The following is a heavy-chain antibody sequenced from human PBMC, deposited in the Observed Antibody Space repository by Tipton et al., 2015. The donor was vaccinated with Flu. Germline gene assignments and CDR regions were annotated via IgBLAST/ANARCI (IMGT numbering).Heavy chain of an antibody. CDR2: IYYSGST. CDR1: GGSISSYY. Sequence: GLVKPSETLSLTCTVSGGSISSYYWSRIRQPPGKGLEWIGYIYYSGSTNYNPSLKSRVTFSVDTSKNQFSLKLTSVTAADTAVYFCAREACSGGSCYSDYWGQGTLVTVSS. CDR3: AREACSGGSCYSDY. D-gene: IGHD2-15*01. J-gene: IGHJ4*02. V-gene: IGHV4-59*12.